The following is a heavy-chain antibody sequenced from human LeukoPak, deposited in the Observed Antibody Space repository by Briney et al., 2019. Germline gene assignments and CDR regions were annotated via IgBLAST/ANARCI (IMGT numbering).Heavy chain of an antibody. CDR3: ARAPDPPYYYDTRGYREY. V-gene: IGHV1-18*01. D-gene: IGHD3-22*01. J-gene: IGHJ4*02. CDR1: GYTLTNYG. Sequence: GASVKVSCKASGYTLTNYGISWVRQAPGQGLEWMGWISPYNDNTNYAQKLQGRVTMTTDTSTSTAYMEVRSLRSDDTAVYYCARAPDPPYYYDTRGYREYWGQGTLVTVSS. CDR2: ISPYNDNT.